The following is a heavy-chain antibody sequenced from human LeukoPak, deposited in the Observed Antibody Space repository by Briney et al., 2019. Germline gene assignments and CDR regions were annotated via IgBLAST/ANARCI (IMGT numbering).Heavy chain of an antibody. CDR3: ARTPANGDIVPHVFDY. J-gene: IGHJ4*02. D-gene: IGHD2-8*01. CDR2: IYYSGST. CDR1: GGSISSYY. V-gene: IGHV4-59*01. Sequence: PSETLSLTCTVSGGSISSYYWSWIRQPPGKGLEWIGYIYYSGSTNYNPSLKSRVTISVDTSKNQFSLKLSSVTAADTAVYYCARTPANGDIVPHVFDYWGQGTLVTVSS.